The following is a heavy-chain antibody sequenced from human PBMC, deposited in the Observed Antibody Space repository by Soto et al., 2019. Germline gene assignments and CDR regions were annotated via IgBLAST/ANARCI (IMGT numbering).Heavy chain of an antibody. CDR1: GFTFSSYA. Sequence: GESLRLSCAASGFTFSSYAMSWVRQAPGKGLEWVSAISGSGGSTYYADSVKGRFTISRDNSKNTLYLQMNSLRAEDTAVYYCAKDPYYGSGTSYFDYWGQGTLVTVSS. CDR2: ISGSGGST. CDR3: AKDPYYGSGTSYFDY. J-gene: IGHJ4*02. V-gene: IGHV3-23*01. D-gene: IGHD3-10*01.